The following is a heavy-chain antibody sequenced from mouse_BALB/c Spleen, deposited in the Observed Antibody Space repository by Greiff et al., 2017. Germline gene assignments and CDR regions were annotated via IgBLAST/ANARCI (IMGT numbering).Heavy chain of an antibody. CDR3: ARRLARYYYAMDY. J-gene: IGHJ4*01. D-gene: IGHD6-1*01. V-gene: IGHV14-3*02. Sequence: VQLKQSGAELVKPGASVKLSCTASGFNIKDTYMHWVKQRPEQGLEWIGRIDPANGNTKYDPKFQGKATITADTSPNTAYLQLSSLTSEDTAVYYCARRLARYYYAMDYWGQGTSVTVSS. CDR1: GFNIKDTY. CDR2: IDPANGNT.